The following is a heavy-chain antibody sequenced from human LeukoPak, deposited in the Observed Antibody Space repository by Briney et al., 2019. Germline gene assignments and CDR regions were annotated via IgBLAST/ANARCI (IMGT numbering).Heavy chain of an antibody. Sequence: GGSLRLSCAASGFTFSDYYMSWIRQAPGKGLEWVSSISSSSTHIYYADSVKGRFTISRDDAKNSLFLQMNSLRAEDTALYYCARGLCGGDCYDYWGQGTLVTVSS. CDR3: ARGLCGGDCYDY. J-gene: IGHJ4*02. CDR1: GFTFSDYY. D-gene: IGHD2-21*01. V-gene: IGHV3-11*04. CDR2: ISSSSTHI.